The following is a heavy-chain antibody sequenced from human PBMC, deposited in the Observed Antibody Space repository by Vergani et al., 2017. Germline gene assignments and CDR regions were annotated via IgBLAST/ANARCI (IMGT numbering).Heavy chain of an antibody. J-gene: IGHJ4*02. D-gene: IGHD3-16*01. V-gene: IGHV3-30*02. CDR1: GFTLSNYD. Sequence: QVQLVESGGGVVQRGGSLRLSCATSGFTLSNYDMQWIRQGPGKGLEFVAFIQFDGSNQYYADSVKGRFTLSRDFSKNTLYLQMNSLRTDDTAKYYCAKHFSGWGIDYWCQGTQVIVSS. CDR2: IQFDGSNQ. CDR3: AKHFSGWGIDY.